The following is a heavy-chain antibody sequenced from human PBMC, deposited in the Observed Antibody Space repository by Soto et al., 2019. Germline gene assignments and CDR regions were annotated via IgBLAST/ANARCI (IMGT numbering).Heavy chain of an antibody. Sequence: EVQLVESGGGLAQPGRSLTLSCAGSGFRFDDYAMHWVRQAPGKGLEWVSGISWKSDSIGYADSVKGRFTISRDNAKNSLYLQMNSLRAEDTALYHCVLGVQFLQYNWFDPWGQGTRVTVSS. CDR2: ISWKSDSI. D-gene: IGHD3-10*01. J-gene: IGHJ5*02. CDR1: GFRFDDYA. CDR3: VLGVQFLQYNWFDP. V-gene: IGHV3-9*01.